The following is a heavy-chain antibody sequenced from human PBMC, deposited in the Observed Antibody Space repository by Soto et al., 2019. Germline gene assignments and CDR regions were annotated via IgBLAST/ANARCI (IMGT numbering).Heavy chain of an antibody. J-gene: IGHJ6*02. CDR2: ISGSGGST. CDR3: ARSQGSSTSLEIYYYYYYGMDV. D-gene: IGHD2-2*01. CDR1: GVPFSSYA. Sequence: GGSLRLSCAASGVPFSSYAMSWVRQAPGKGLEWVSAISGSGGSTYYADSVKGRVTITADESTSTAYMELSSLRSEDTAVYYCARSQGSSTSLEIYYYYYYGMDVWGQGTTVTVSS. V-gene: IGHV3-23*01.